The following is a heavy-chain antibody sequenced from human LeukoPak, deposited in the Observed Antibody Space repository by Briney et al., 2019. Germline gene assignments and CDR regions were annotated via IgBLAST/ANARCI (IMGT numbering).Heavy chain of an antibody. CDR3: AKRGSGGWYYFDY. Sequence: GGSLRLSCAASGFTFSSYVMSWVRQAPGKGLEWVSAISGSGGSTYYADSVKGRFTISRDNSRNTLSLQMNSLRAEDTAVYCCAKRGSGGWYYFDYWGQGTLVTVSS. J-gene: IGHJ4*02. CDR2: ISGSGGST. CDR1: GFTFSSYV. D-gene: IGHD6-19*01. V-gene: IGHV3-23*01.